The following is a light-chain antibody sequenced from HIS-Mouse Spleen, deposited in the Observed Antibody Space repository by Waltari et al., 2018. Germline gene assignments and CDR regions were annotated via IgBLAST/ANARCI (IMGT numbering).Light chain of an antibody. Sequence: QSALTQPASVSGTPGQSITISCTATSSDVGVYNYVSWYQQHPGKAPKHMIYEVSNRPSGVSNRFSGSKSGNTASLTISGLQAEDEADYYCSSYTSSSTYVFGTGTKVTVL. CDR1: SSDVGVYNY. J-gene: IGLJ1*01. CDR3: SSYTSSSTYV. V-gene: IGLV2-14*01. CDR2: EVS.